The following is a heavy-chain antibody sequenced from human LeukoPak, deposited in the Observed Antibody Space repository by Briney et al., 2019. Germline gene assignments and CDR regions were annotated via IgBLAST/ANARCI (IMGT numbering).Heavy chain of an antibody. CDR3: ARVSPPPMGLRYFDWLLPYYYYSYMDV. J-gene: IGHJ6*03. CDR2: VYYIGTT. Sequence: AETLSLTCIVSGGSISQYYWNWLRQPPGKGLECLGYVYYIGTTNYNPPLKTEFTISVATSKNQFALKLTSLPTRAPPGFSCARVSPPPMGLRYFDWLLPYYYYSYMDVWGKGTTVTISS. D-gene: IGHD3-9*01. CDR1: GGSISQYY. V-gene: IGHV4-59*01.